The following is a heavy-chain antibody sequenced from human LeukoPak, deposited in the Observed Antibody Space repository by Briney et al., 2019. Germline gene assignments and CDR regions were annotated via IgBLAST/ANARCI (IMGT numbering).Heavy chain of an antibody. CDR3: AKTPVGMVTLDY. J-gene: IGHJ4*02. V-gene: IGHV1-69*06. CDR2: IIPIFGTS. D-gene: IGHD5-24*01. CDR1: GGTFSSYG. Sequence: GASVNVSCKASGGTFSSYGISWVRQAPGQGLEWMGGIIPIFGTSNYAQKFQGRVTITADTSTTTAYMELSSLRSEDTAVYYCAKTPVGMVTLDYWGQGTLVTVSS.